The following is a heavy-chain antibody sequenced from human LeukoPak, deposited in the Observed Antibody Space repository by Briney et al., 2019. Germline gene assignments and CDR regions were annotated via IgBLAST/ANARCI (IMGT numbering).Heavy chain of an antibody. CDR2: IYSGGTT. D-gene: IGHD3-9*01. CDR3: ARPGYDILTGYSIPFDY. V-gene: IGHV3-53*01. J-gene: IGHJ4*02. Sequence: GSLRLSCAASGFTVSSNYMSWVRQAPGKGLEWVSVIYSGGTTYYADSVKGRFTISRDNSKNTLYLQMNSLRAEDTAVYYCARPGYDILTGYSIPFDYWGQGTLVTVSS. CDR1: GFTVSSNY.